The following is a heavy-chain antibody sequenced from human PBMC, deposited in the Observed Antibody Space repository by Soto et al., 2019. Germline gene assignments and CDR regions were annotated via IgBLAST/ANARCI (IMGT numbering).Heavy chain of an antibody. CDR1: GFTFSSYA. CDR3: ARSITMIVVVSPNYDY. Sequence: PGGSLRLSCAASGFTFSSYAMHWVRQAPGKGLEWVAVISYDGSNKYYADSVKGRFTISRDNSKNTLYLQMNSLRAEDTAVYYCARSITMIVVVSPNYDYWGQGTLVTVSS. CDR2: ISYDGSNK. J-gene: IGHJ4*02. V-gene: IGHV3-30-3*01. D-gene: IGHD3-22*01.